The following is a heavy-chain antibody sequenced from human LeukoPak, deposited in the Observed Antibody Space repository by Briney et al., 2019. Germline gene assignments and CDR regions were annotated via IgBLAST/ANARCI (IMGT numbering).Heavy chain of an antibody. Sequence: PSETLSLTCAVYGGSFSGYYWSWVRQAPGKGLEWVSAISGSGGSTYYADSVKGRFTISRDNSKNTLYLQMNSLRAEDTAVYYCAKDRIKGYCSGGSCYPFDYWGQGTLVTVSS. CDR2: ISGSGGST. D-gene: IGHD2-15*01. J-gene: IGHJ4*02. CDR3: AKDRIKGYCSGGSCYPFDY. CDR1: GGSFSGYY. V-gene: IGHV3-23*01.